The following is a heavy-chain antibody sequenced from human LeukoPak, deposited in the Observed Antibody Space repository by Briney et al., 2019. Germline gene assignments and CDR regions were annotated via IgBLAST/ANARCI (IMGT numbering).Heavy chain of an antibody. CDR1: GFTFDDYA. J-gene: IGHJ6*02. V-gene: IGHV3-9*01. CDR2: ISWNSGSI. CDR3: ARGRGSYHYYYYYGMDV. Sequence: GGSLRLSCAASGFTFDDYAMHWVRQAPGKGLEWVSGISWNSGSIGYADSVKGRFTISRDNSKDTLYLQMNSLRAEDTAVYYCARGRGSYHYYYYYGMDVWGQGTTVTVSS. D-gene: IGHD2-15*01.